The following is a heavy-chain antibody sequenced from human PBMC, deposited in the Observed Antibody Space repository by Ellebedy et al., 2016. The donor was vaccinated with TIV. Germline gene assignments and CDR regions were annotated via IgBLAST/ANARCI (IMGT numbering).Heavy chain of an antibody. V-gene: IGHV3-23*01. D-gene: IGHD6-19*01. CDR3: ARCTGWYADY. CDR1: GFTFPIYA. CDR2: ISGDGGTT. Sequence: GESLKISXAASGFTFPIYAMSWVRQAPGKGLEWVSTISGDGGTTYYADSVNGRFTISRDNSKSTLYLQMNSLTAEDTALYYCARCTGWYADYWGQGTRVTVSS. J-gene: IGHJ4*02.